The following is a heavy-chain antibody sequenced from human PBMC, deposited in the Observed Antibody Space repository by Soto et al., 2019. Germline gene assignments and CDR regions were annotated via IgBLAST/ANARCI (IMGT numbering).Heavy chain of an antibody. CDR2: IYWDDDK. CDR1: GFSLSTSGVA. CDR3: AHGPVAASYCGSYCFDY. D-gene: IGHD3-10*01. J-gene: IGHJ4*02. V-gene: IGHV2-5*02. Sequence: QITLKESGPTLVKPTQTLTLTCTFSGFSLSTSGVAVGWIRQPPGKALEWLALIYWDDDKRYSPSLKSRLTITQDTSKNQVVLTMTNMDPVDTATYYCAHGPVAASYCGSYCFDYWGQGTLVTVSS.